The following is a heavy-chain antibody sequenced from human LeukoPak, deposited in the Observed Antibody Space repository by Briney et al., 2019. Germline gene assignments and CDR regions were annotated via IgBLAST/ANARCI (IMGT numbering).Heavy chain of an antibody. CDR3: ATASTRVVNAFDY. V-gene: IGHV4-59*08. Sequence: SETLSLTCTVSGGSISSYYWSWIRQPPGKGLEWIGYIYYSGTTYYNPSLKSRVTISVDTSKNQFSLRLNSVTAADTAVYYCATASTRVVNAFDYWGQGTLVTVSS. J-gene: IGHJ4*02. CDR2: IYYSGTT. CDR1: GGSISSYY. D-gene: IGHD3-3*01.